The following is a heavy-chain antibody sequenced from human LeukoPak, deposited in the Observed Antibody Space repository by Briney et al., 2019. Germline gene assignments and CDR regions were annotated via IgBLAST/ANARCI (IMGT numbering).Heavy chain of an antibody. CDR3: AKGLAVESSGYYYYFTIGDAFDI. Sequence: GGSLRLSCAASGFTFSSYGMHWVRQAPGKGLEWVAFIRYDGSNKYYADSVKGRFTISRDNSKNTLYLQMNSLRAEDTAVYYCAKGLAVESSGYYYYFTIGDAFDIWGQGTMVTVSS. V-gene: IGHV3-30*02. CDR1: GFTFSSYG. CDR2: IRYDGSNK. D-gene: IGHD3-22*01. J-gene: IGHJ3*02.